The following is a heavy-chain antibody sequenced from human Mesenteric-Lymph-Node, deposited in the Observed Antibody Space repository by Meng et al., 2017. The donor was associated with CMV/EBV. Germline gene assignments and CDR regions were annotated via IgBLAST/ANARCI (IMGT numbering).Heavy chain of an antibody. CDR3: ALDRRGVRLVQGIFDL. V-gene: IGHV3-23*01. CDR1: GITFNKYA. J-gene: IGHJ4*02. Sequence: GESLKISCATSGITFNKYALTWVRQTPERGLEWVSAISDTGGSTYYADSVKGRFTISRDNSKSTLFLQMNSLRAEDTATYYCALDRRGVRLVQGIFDLWGQGTLVTVSS. D-gene: IGHD6-19*01. CDR2: ISDTGGST.